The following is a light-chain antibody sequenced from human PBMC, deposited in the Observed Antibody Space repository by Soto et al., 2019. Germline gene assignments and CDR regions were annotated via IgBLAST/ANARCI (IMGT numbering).Light chain of an antibody. J-gene: IGLJ2*01. CDR1: SSDDGGYNY. V-gene: IGLV2-8*01. CDR3: SSYAGSNNFGV. Sequence: QSALTQPPSAAGCPGQSVSISCTGTSSDDGGYNYVSWYQLHPGKAPKLMIYEVTKRPSGVPDRFSGSKSGNTASLTVSGLQAEDEADYYCSSYAGSNNFGVFGGGTKLTAL. CDR2: EVT.